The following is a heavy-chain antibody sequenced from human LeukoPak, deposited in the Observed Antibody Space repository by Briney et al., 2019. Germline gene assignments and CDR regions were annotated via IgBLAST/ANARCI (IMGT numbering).Heavy chain of an antibody. CDR2: IYSGLT. V-gene: IGHV4-39*01. J-gene: IGHJ4*02. Sequence: SETLSLTCTVSGGSISTSRYYWGWIRQPPGKGLEWIGSIYSGLTYYNPSLKSRVTMSIDTSKNQFSLKLSSVTAADTAVYFCAPVQWLADTWGYWGQGTLVTVSS. CDR1: GGSISTSRYY. D-gene: IGHD6-19*01. CDR3: APVQWLADTWGY.